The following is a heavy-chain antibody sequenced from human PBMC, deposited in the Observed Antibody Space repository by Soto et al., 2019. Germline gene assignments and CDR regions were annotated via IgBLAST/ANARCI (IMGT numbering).Heavy chain of an antibody. CDR1: GFTFSSYS. CDR2: ISSSSSTI. CDR3: ARHPERIAEIGWFDP. J-gene: IGHJ5*02. Sequence: PVGSLRLSCAASGFTFSSYSMNWVRQAPGKGLEWVSYISSSSSTIYYADSVKGRFTISRDNAKNSLYLQMNSLRAEDTAVYYCARHPERIAEIGWFDPWGQGTLVTVPS. V-gene: IGHV3-48*01. D-gene: IGHD6-13*01.